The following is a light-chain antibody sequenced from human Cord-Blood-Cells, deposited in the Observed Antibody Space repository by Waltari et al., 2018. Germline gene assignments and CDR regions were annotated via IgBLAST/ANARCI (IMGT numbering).Light chain of an antibody. CDR3: QQRSNWPLT. V-gene: IGKV3-11*01. CDR1: QSVSSY. Sequence: EIVLTQSPATLSLSPGERAPLSCRASQSVSSYLAWYQQKPGQAPRLLNYDASNRATGIPARFSGSGSGTDFTLTISSLEPEDFAVYYCQQRSNWPLTFGGGTRVEIK. CDR2: DAS. J-gene: IGKJ4*01.